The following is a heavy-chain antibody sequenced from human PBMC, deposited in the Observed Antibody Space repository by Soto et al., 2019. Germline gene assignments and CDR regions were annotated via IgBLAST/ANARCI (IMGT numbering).Heavy chain of an antibody. CDR3: ASVSDYYDSRLFDY. CDR1: GGSISSGDYY. D-gene: IGHD3-22*01. V-gene: IGHV4-30-4*01. J-gene: IGHJ4*02. CDR2: IYYSGST. Sequence: SETLSLTCTVSGGSISSGDYYWSWIRQPPGKGLEWIGYIYYSGSTYYNPSLKSRVTISVDTSKNQFSLKLSSVTAADTAVYYCASVSDYYDSRLFDYWGQAPLVTVSS.